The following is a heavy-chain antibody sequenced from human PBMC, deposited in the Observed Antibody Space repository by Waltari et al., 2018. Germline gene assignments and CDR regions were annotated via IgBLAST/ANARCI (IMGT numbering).Heavy chain of an antibody. V-gene: IGHV1-69*01. D-gene: IGHD3-22*01. J-gene: IGHJ1*01. CDR1: GGTFSSYA. Sequence: QVQLVQSGAEVKKPGSSVKVSCKASGGTFSSYAISWVRQAPGQGLEWMGGIIPIFGTANYEQKFQGRVTITADESTSTAYMELSSLRSEDTAVYYCARDYYDSSGPAVFQHWGQGTLVTVSS. CDR2: IIPIFGTA. CDR3: ARDYYDSSGPAVFQH.